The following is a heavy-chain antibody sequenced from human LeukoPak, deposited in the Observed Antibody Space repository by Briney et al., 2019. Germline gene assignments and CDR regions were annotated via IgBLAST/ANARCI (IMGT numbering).Heavy chain of an antibody. CDR2: IWYDGSNK. CDR1: GFTFSSYG. D-gene: IGHD6-6*01. Sequence: PGGSLRLSCAASGFTFSSYGMHWVRQAPGKGLEWVAVIWYDGSNKYYADSVKGRFTISRDNSKNTLYLQMNSLRAEDTAVYYCARDGSEYSSSYFDYWGQGTLVTVSS. J-gene: IGHJ4*02. V-gene: IGHV3-33*01. CDR3: ARDGSEYSSSYFDY.